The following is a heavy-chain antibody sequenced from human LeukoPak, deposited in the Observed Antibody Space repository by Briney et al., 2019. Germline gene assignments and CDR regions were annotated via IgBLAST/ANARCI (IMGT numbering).Heavy chain of an antibody. CDR3: ARAGVLRNVAWLINYYMDV. J-gene: IGHJ6*03. D-gene: IGHD3-9*01. Sequence: GGSLRLSCAASGFAFTNHAMQWVRQAPGKGLEYVSAISGNGGSTYYANSVKGRFTISRDNSKNTVYLQMGSLRPEDMAVYYWARAGVLRNVAWLINYYMDVWGKGTKVNGSS. CDR1: GFAFTNHA. V-gene: IGHV3-64*01. CDR2: ISGNGGST.